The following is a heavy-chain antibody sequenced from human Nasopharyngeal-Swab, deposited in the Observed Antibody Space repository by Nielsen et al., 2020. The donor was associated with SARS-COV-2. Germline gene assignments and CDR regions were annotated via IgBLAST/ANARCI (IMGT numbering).Heavy chain of an antibody. Sequence: GESLKISCAASGFTFNTYSMTWVRQAPGKGLEWVSLINGGGSLTYYADSVKGRFTISRDNSKNTLYLQMNRLKAGDTAIYYCAKEAPSCGADCRSLSDYWGQGILVTVSS. CDR2: INGGGSLT. J-gene: IGHJ4*02. D-gene: IGHD2-21*02. CDR3: AKEAPSCGADCRSLSDY. CDR1: GFTFNTYS. V-gene: IGHV3-23*01.